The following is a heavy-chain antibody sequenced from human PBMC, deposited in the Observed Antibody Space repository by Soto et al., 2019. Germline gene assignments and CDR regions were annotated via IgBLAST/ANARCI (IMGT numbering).Heavy chain of an antibody. CDR1: GGTFSSYA. Sequence: QVQLVQSGAEVKKPGSSVKVSCKASGGTFSSYAISWVRQAPGQGLEWMGGIIPIFGTANYAQKFQGRVTINADESTSTAYMVLSSLRSEDAAVYYCARDVGFCSGGSCYEFGYWGQGTLVTGSS. D-gene: IGHD2-15*01. J-gene: IGHJ4*02. CDR2: IIPIFGTA. V-gene: IGHV1-69*01. CDR3: ARDVGFCSGGSCYEFGY.